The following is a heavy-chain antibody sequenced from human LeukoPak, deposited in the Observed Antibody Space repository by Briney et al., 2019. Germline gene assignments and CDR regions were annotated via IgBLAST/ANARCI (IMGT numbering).Heavy chain of an antibody. Sequence: PSETLSLTCAVYGGSFSGYYWSWIRQPPGRGLEWIGEINHSGSTNYNPSLKSRVTISVDTSKNQFSLKLSSVTAADTAVYYCARGWFGEFLYYYYYGMDVWGQGTTVTVSS. V-gene: IGHV4-34*01. CDR1: GGSFSGYY. J-gene: IGHJ6*02. CDR2: INHSGST. D-gene: IGHD3-10*01. CDR3: ARGWFGEFLYYYYYGMDV.